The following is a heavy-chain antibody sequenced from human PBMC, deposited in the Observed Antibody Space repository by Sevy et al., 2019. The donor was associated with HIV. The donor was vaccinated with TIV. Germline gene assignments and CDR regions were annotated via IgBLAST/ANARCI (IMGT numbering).Heavy chain of an antibody. CDR3: AKDVVGGYYDSSGYSDH. CDR2: INSGGGTT. Sequence: GGSLRLSCAASGFTFTEFVMSWVRQSPGKGLEWVSTINSGGGTTYYADSVKGRFTISRDNSQNTLDLQMNSLRAEDTAVYYCAKDVVGGYYDSSGYSDHWGQGTLVTVSS. CDR1: GFTFTEFV. J-gene: IGHJ4*02. V-gene: IGHV3-23*01. D-gene: IGHD3-22*01.